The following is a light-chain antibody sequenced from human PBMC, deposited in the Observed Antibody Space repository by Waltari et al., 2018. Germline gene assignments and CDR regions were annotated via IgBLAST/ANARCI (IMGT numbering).Light chain of an antibody. CDR2: EVS. V-gene: IGLV2-14*01. CDR3: SSYTSSSTYV. CDR1: SSSVGGYNY. Sequence: QSALTQPASVSASPGQSIPISCTGTSSSVGGYNYVPWYQQHPGKAPKLMIYEVSTRPAGVSNRFSGSKSGNTASLTISGLQAEDEADYYCSSYTSSSTYVFGTGTKVTVL. J-gene: IGLJ1*01.